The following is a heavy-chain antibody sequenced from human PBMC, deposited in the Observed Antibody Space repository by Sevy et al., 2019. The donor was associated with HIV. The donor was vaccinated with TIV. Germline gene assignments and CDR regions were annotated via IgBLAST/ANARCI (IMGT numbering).Heavy chain of an antibody. CDR3: AREKQSLDWFDP. CDR1: GYSISSGYY. V-gene: IGHV4-38-2*02. Sequence: SETLSLTCAVSGYSISSGYYWGWIRQPPGKGLGWIGSIYHSGSTYYNPSLKSRVTVSVDTSKNQFSLKLGSVTAADTAVYYCAREKQSLDWFDPWGQGTLVTVSS. D-gene: IGHD4-4*01. CDR2: IYHSGST. J-gene: IGHJ5*02.